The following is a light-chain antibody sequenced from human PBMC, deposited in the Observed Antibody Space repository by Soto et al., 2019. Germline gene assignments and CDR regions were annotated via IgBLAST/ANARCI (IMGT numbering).Light chain of an antibody. J-gene: IGKJ1*01. CDR2: GVS. V-gene: IGKV3-20*01. Sequence: IVLTQSPGTLSLSPGEGATLSCRASQPVNSGYLAWYQQKPGQAPRLLMYGVSTRDTGIPDRFSGSVAGTDFTLTISRLEPGDFAVYYCQVYGSSPKTFGQGTKVECK. CDR1: QPVNSGY. CDR3: QVYGSSPKT.